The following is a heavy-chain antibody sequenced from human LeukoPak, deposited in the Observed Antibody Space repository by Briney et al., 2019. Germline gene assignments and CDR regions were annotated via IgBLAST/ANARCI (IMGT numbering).Heavy chain of an antibody. J-gene: IGHJ4*02. CDR3: ATVLSVDYGDYHS. Sequence: GESLKISCKGSGYSFTSYWIGWVRQMPGKGLEWMGIIYPGDSDTRYSPSFQGQVTISADKSISTAYLQWSSLKASDTAVYYCATVLSVDYGDYHSWGQGTLVTVSS. CDR2: IYPGDSDT. CDR1: GYSFTSYW. D-gene: IGHD4-17*01. V-gene: IGHV5-51*01.